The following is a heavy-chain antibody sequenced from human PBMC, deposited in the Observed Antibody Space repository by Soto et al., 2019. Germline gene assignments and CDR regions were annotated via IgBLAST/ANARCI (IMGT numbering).Heavy chain of an antibody. CDR1: CYTFTSYG. D-gene: IGHD3-22*01. Sequence: ASVKVSFKASCYTFTSYGISWVRQAPGQGLEWMGWISAYNGNTNYAQKLQGRVTMTTDTSTSTAYMELRSLRSDDTAVYYCARDLGITMIVSVWPFDYWGQGTLVTVSS. J-gene: IGHJ4*02. CDR3: ARDLGITMIVSVWPFDY. CDR2: ISAYNGNT. V-gene: IGHV1-18*01.